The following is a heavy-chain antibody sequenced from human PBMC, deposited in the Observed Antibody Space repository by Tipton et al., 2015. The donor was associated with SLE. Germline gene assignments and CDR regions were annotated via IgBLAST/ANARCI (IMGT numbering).Heavy chain of an antibody. J-gene: IGHJ3*02. CDR1: GYSFISYW. CDR3: ARHPVAGKRSRGAFDI. Sequence: QSGPEVKKPGESLKISCKGSGYSFISYWIGWVRQMPGKGLEWMGIIYPGDSDTRYSPSFQGQVTISADKSISTAYLQWSSLKASDTAMYYCARHPVAGKRSRGAFDIWGQGTMVTVSS. CDR2: IYPGDSDT. V-gene: IGHV5-51*01. D-gene: IGHD6-19*01.